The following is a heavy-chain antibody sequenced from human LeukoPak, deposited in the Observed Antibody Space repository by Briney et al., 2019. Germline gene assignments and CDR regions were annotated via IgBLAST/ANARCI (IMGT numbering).Heavy chain of an antibody. V-gene: IGHV3-23*01. CDR2: IIGSGGST. D-gene: IGHD5-24*01. Sequence: ETGGSLRLSCAASGFTFSSYAMSWVRQAAGKGLEWVSAIIGSGGSTYYADSVKGRFTISRDHTKNTLYLQMNSLRAQDTAVYYCANEHGSYHYWGQGTLVTASS. CDR1: GFTFSSYA. CDR3: ANEHGSYHY. J-gene: IGHJ4*02.